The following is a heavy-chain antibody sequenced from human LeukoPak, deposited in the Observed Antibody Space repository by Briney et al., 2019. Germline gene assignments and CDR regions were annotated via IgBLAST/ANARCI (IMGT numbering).Heavy chain of an antibody. J-gene: IGHJ5*02. V-gene: IGHV3-23*01. CDR3: AKDRSGGTTTTVKVA. CDR2: ISGSGYNT. Sequence: GGSLRLSCAASGFTFSSYAMSWVRQAPGRGLEWVSAISGSGYNTYYADSVKGRFTISRDNSENTLYLQLDTLRAEDTALYYCAKDRSGGTTTTVKVAWGQGTLVTVSS. D-gene: IGHD4-17*01. CDR1: GFTFSSYA.